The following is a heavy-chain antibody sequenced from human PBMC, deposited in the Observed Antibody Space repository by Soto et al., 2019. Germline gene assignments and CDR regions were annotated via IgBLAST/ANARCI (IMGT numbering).Heavy chain of an antibody. CDR3: ARDLIVVVPAAIPVRGDYYYYYGMDV. V-gene: IGHV4-59*01. CDR2: IYYSGST. D-gene: IGHD2-2*02. CDR1: GGSISSYY. Sequence: SETLSLTCTVSGGSISSYYWSWIRQPPGKGLEWIGYIYYSGSTNYNPSLKSRVTISVDTSKNQFSLKLSSVTAADTAVYYCARDLIVVVPAAIPVRGDYYYYYGMDVWGQGTTVTVSS. J-gene: IGHJ6*02.